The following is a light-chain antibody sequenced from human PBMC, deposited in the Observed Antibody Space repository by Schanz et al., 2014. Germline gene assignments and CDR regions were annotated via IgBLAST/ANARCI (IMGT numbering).Light chain of an antibody. CDR1: QSVDND. CDR3: QQYHNWPRT. CDR2: SAS. J-gene: IGKJ2*01. Sequence: EIVLTQSPATLSVSPGERATLSCRASQSVDNDLAWYQQKPRQPPRLLIYSASVRASGIPARFSAIGSGTEFTLTISSLQSEDLAVYYCQQYHNWPRTFGQGTKLDIK. V-gene: IGKV3-15*01.